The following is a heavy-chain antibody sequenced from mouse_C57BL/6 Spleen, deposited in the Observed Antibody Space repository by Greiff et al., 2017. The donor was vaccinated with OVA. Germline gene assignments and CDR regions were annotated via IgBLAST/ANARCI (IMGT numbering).Heavy chain of an antibody. J-gene: IGHJ2*01. CDR1: GYTFTSYG. D-gene: IGHD2-4*01. Sequence: VKLMESGAELARPGASVKLSCKASGYTFTSYGISWVKQRTGQGLEWIGEIYPRSGNTYYNEKFKGKATLTADKSSSTAYMELRSLNSEDSAVYFCARYNDYDDGSYYFDYWGQGTTLTVSS. CDR2: IYPRSGNT. V-gene: IGHV1-81*01. CDR3: ARYNDYDDGSYYFDY.